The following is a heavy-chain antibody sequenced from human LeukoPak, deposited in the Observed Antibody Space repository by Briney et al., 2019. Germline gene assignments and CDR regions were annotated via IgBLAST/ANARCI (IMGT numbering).Heavy chain of an antibody. V-gene: IGHV2-5*02. CDR1: GLSLNTAGVG. Sequence: SGPTLVNPTQTLTLTCTLSGLSLNTAGVGVGWIRQPPGKALEWLALIYWDDDKRYNPPLKTRLTITKDTSKNQVVLTVTNMDPVDTATYYCAKAGYGSGSYLRYYYYGMDVWGQGTTVTVSS. CDR3: AKAGYGSGSYLRYYYYGMDV. J-gene: IGHJ6*02. CDR2: IYWDDDK. D-gene: IGHD3-10*01.